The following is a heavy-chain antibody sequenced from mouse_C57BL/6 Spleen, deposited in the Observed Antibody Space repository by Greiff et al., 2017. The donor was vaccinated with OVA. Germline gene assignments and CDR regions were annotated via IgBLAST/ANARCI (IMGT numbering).Heavy chain of an antibody. Sequence: EVQGVESGGGLVKPGGSLKLSCAASGFTFSSYAMSWVRQTPEKRLEWVATISDGGSYTYYPDNVKGRFTISRDNAKNNLYLQMSHLKSEDTAMYYCARDESNYVAWFAYWGQGTLVTVSA. J-gene: IGHJ3*01. CDR3: ARDESNYVAWFAY. V-gene: IGHV5-4*01. CDR1: GFTFSSYA. D-gene: IGHD2-5*01. CDR2: ISDGGSYT.